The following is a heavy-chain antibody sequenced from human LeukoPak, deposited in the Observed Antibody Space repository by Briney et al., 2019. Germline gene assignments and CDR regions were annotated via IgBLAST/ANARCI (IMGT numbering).Heavy chain of an antibody. V-gene: IGHV1-69*13. Sequence: SVKVSCKASGGTFSSYAISWVRQAPGQGLEWMGGIIPIFGTANYAQNFQGRVTITADESTATAYMELSSLKSDDTAVYYCARGPMVRGLITYAEYFQHWGQGTLVTVSS. J-gene: IGHJ1*01. CDR1: GGTFSSYA. D-gene: IGHD3-10*01. CDR2: IIPIFGTA. CDR3: ARGPMVRGLITYAEYFQH.